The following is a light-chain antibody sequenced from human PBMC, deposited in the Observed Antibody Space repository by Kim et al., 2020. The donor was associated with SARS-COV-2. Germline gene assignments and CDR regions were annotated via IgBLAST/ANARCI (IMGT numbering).Light chain of an antibody. J-gene: IGKJ4*01. CDR2: GAS. CDR1: RNN. Sequence: RNNLAWYQQKPGQAPRLLIFGASTRASGFSARFSGSGYGTEFTLSISRLQSEDFAVYYCQQYNGRPLTFGGGTKVDIK. V-gene: IGKV3-15*01. CDR3: QQYNGRPLT.